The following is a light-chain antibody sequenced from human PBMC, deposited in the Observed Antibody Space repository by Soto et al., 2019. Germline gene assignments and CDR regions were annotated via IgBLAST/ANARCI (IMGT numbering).Light chain of an antibody. CDR2: SNN. Sequence: QSVLTQPPSASGTPGQRVTISCSGSRSNIGSNTVNWYQQPPGTAPKLLIYSNNERPSGVPDRFSGSKSGTSASLAISGLQSEDEADYYCAVWDDSLNGHWVFGGGTKLTVL. V-gene: IGLV1-44*01. CDR3: AVWDDSLNGHWV. CDR1: RSNIGSNT. J-gene: IGLJ3*02.